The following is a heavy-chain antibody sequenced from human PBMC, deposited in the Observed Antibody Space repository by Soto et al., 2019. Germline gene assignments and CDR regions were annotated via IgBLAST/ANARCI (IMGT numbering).Heavy chain of an antibody. J-gene: IGHJ4*01. CDR2: ISAYNGNT. CDR1: GYTFTSYG. D-gene: IGHD4-17*01. Sequence: GASVKVSCKASGYTFTSYGISWVRQAPGQGLEWMGWISAYNGNTNYAQKLQGRVTMTTDTSTSTAYMELRSLRSDDTAVYYCARVIGHDYGDYGVDYWGHGTLVTVSS. V-gene: IGHV1-18*01. CDR3: ARVIGHDYGDYGVDY.